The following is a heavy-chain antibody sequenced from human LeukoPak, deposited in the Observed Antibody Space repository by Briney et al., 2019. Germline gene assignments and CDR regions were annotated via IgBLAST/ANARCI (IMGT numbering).Heavy chain of an antibody. D-gene: IGHD2-2*01. V-gene: IGHV4-30-4*08. CDR2: IYYSGST. CDR3: VRVRTGTSCYDY. Sequence: SETLSLTCTVSGGSISSGDYYWSWIRQPPGKGLEWIGYIYYSGSTYYNPSLKSRVTLSVDTSKNQFSLELSSVTAADTAVYFCVRVRTGTSCYDYWGQGTLVTVSS. J-gene: IGHJ4*02. CDR1: GGSISSGDYY.